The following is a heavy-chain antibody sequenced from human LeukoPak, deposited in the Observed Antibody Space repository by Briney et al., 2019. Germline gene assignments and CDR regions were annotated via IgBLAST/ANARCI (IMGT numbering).Heavy chain of an antibody. CDR2: ISSNGGST. J-gene: IGHJ4*02. CDR1: GFTFSSYA. V-gene: IGHV3-64*01. Sequence: GGSLRLSCAASGFTFSSYAMHWVRQAPGKGLEYVSAISSNGGSTSYANSVKGRFTISRDNSKNTLYLQMGSLRAEDTAVYYCAREGPPYYYGSGSYGGGYWGQGTLVTVSS. D-gene: IGHD3-10*01. CDR3: AREGPPYYYGSGSYGGGY.